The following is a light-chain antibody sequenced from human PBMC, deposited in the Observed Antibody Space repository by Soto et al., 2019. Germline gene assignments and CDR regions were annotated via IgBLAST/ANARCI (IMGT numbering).Light chain of an antibody. CDR3: GADHGSGSNFVV. CDR1: SGYSNYK. Sequence: QSVLTQPPSASASLGASVTLTCTLSSGYSNYKVDWYQQRPGKGPRFVMRVGTGGIVGSKGDGIPDRFSVLGSGLNRYLTIKNILEEDESDYHCGADHGSGSNFVVFGGGTQLTVL. CDR2: VGTGGIVG. V-gene: IGLV9-49*01. J-gene: IGLJ2*01.